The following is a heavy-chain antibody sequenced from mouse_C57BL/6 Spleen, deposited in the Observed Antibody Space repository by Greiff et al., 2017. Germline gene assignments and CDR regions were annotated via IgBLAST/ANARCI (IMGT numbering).Heavy chain of an antibody. D-gene: IGHD4-1*01. CDR3: AREGPGRAMDY. CDR1: GFTFSSYA. CDR2: ISDGGSYT. V-gene: IGHV5-4*01. Sequence: EVQVVESGGGLVKPGGSLKLSCAASGFTFSSYAMSWVRQTPEKRLEWVATISDGGSYTYYPDNVKGRFTISRDNAKNNLYLQMSHLKSEDTAMYYCAREGPGRAMDYWGQGTSVTVSS. J-gene: IGHJ4*01.